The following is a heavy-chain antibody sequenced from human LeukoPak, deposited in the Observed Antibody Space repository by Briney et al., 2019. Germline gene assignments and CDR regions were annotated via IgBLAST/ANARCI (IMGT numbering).Heavy chain of an antibody. V-gene: IGHV4-59*01. J-gene: IGHJ4*02. D-gene: IGHD3-16*02. CDR1: GGSISSYY. Sequence: SETLSLTCTVSGGSISSYYWSWIRQPPGKGLEWIGYIYYSGSTNYNPSLKSRVTISVDTSKNQFSLKLSSVTAADTAVYYCARGDDYVWGSYRRPSYFDYWGQGTLVTVSS. CDR3: ARGDDYVWGSYRRPSYFDY. CDR2: IYYSGST.